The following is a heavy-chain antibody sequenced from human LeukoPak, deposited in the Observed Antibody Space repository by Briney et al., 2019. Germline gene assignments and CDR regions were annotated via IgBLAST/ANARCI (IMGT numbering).Heavy chain of an antibody. CDR3: ARGAHPHYYCSSTSCYTRGIDY. CDR2: INHSGST. D-gene: IGHD2-2*02. CDR1: GGSFSGYY. V-gene: IGHV4-34*01. J-gene: IGHJ4*02. Sequence: SETLSLTCAVYGGSFSGYYWSWIRQPPGKGLEWIGEINHSGSTNYNPSLKSRVTISVDTSKNQFSLKLSSVTAADTAVYYCARGAHPHYYCSSTSCYTRGIDYWGQGTLVTVSS.